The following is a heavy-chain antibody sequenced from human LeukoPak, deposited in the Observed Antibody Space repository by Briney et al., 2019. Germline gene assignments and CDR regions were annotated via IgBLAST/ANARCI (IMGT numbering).Heavy chain of an antibody. CDR3: ARHFSYYGSGSYYNPFDY. V-gene: IGHV4-39*01. D-gene: IGHD3-10*01. CDR1: GGSISSSSYY. J-gene: IGHJ4*02. Sequence: PSETLSLTCTVSGGSISSSSYYWGWIRQPPGKGLEWIGSIYYSGSTYYNPSLKSRVTISVYTSKNQFSLKLSSVTAADTAVYYCARHFSYYGSGSYYNPFDYWGQGTLVTVSS. CDR2: IYYSGST.